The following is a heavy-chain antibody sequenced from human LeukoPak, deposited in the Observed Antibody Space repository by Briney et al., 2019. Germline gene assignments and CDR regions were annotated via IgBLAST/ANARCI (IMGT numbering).Heavy chain of an antibody. D-gene: IGHD1-20*01. J-gene: IGHJ4*02. Sequence: PGGSLRLPCAASAFSLNAYNVNWVRQAPGKGLEWVSSISYTGTYIYYADSVKGRFTISRDNAKNSLYLQMNSLRAEDTAIYYCARDNWKDCWGQGTLVTVSS. V-gene: IGHV3-21*06. CDR3: ARDNWKDC. CDR2: ISYTGTYI. CDR1: AFSLNAYN.